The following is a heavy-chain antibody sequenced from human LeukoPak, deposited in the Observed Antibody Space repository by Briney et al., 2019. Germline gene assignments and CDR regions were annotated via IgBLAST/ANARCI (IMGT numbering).Heavy chain of an antibody. V-gene: IGHV4-28*01. J-gene: IGHJ4*02. Sequence: SETLSLTCAVSAYSISSNNWWGWIRQPPGKGLEWIGYIFHSGSTYYNPSLKSRVTMSVDTSKNQFSLRLSSVTAVDTAVYYYTRKTGGSSDFYWGQGTLVTVSS. CDR2: IFHSGST. CDR3: TRKTGGSSDFY. D-gene: IGHD6-19*01. CDR1: AYSISSNNW.